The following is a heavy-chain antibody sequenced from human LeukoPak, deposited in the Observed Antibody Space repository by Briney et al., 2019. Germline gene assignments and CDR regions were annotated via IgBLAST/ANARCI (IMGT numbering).Heavy chain of an antibody. CDR3: ARDGITMIVGGDAFDI. J-gene: IGHJ3*02. CDR1: GGTFSSYA. D-gene: IGHD3-22*01. V-gene: IGHV1-69*13. Sequence: ASVKVSCKASGGTFSSYAISWVRQAPGQGLEWMGGIIPIFGTANYAQKFQGRVTITADESTSTAYMELSSLRSEDTAVYYCARDGITMIVGGDAFDIWGQGTMVTVSS. CDR2: IIPIFGTA.